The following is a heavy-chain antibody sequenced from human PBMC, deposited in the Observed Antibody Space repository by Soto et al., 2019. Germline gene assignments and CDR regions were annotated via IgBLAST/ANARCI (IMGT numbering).Heavy chain of an antibody. CDR2: ISYDGSNK. V-gene: IGHV3-30*18. J-gene: IGHJ6*01. CDR3: AKAHLKSHVDGVPLDTV. D-gene: IGHD1-1*01. CDR1: GFTFSSYG. Sequence: QVQLVESGGGVVQPGRSLRLSCAASGFTFSSYGMHWVRQAPGKGLEWVAVISYDGSNKYYADSVKGRFTISRDNSKNTLYLQMNSLRAEDTAVYYCAKAHLKSHVDGVPLDTVW.